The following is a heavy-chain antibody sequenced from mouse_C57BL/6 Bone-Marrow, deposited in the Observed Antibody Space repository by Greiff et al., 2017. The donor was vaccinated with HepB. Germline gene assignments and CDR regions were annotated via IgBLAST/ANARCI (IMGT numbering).Heavy chain of an antibody. CDR2: IYPRSGNT. J-gene: IGHJ2*01. CDR3: ARLRDYPFDY. V-gene: IGHV1-81*01. D-gene: IGHD2-4*01. Sequence: VQLQESGAELARPGASVKLSCKASGYTFTSYGISWVKQRTGQGLEWIGEIYPRSGNTYYNEKFKGKATLTADKSSSTAYMERRSLTSEDSAVYFCARLRDYPFDYWGQGTTLTVSS. CDR1: GYTFTSYG.